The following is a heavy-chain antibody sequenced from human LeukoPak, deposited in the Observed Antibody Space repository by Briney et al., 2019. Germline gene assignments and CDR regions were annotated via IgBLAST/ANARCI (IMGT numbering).Heavy chain of an antibody. V-gene: IGHV4-34*01. D-gene: IGHD3-22*01. CDR2: INHSGST. J-gene: IGHJ6*03. Sequence: PSETLSLTCAVYGGSFSGYYWSWIRQPPGEGLEWIGEINHSGSTNYNPSLKSRVTISVDTSKNQFSLKLSSVTAADTAVYYCARTYKTHYYYYYYYYMDVWGKGTTVSVSS. CDR3: ARTYKTHYYYYYYYYMDV. CDR1: GGSFSGYY.